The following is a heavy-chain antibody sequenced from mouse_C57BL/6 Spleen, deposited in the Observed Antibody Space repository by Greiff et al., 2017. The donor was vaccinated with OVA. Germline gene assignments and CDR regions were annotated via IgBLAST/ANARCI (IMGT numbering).Heavy chain of an antibody. Sequence: VKLQESGPGLVQPSQSLSITCTVSGFSLTSYGVHWVRQSPGKGLEWLGVIWRGGSTDYNAAFMARLSITKDNSKSQVFFKMNSLQADDTAIYYCAKSSNYYGSSYFDYWGQGTTLTVSS. CDR3: AKSSNYYGSSYFDY. J-gene: IGHJ2*01. V-gene: IGHV2-5*01. CDR2: IWRGGST. D-gene: IGHD1-1*01. CDR1: GFSLTSYG.